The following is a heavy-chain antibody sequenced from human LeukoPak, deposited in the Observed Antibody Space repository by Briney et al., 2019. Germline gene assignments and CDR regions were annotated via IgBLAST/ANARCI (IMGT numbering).Heavy chain of an antibody. CDR2: IYYSGST. D-gene: IGHD3-9*01. V-gene: IGHV4-59*01. CDR3: ARGIRYFDWLSDKGAFDY. Sequence: SETLSLTCGVYGGSFSGYYWSWIRQPPGKGLEWIGYIYYSGSTNYNPSLKSRVTISVDTSKNQFSLKLSSVTAADTAVYYCARGIRYFDWLSDKGAFDYWGQGTLVTVSS. J-gene: IGHJ4*02. CDR1: GGSFSGYY.